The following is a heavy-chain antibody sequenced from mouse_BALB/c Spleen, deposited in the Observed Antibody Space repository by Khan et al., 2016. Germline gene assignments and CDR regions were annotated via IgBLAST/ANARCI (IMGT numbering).Heavy chain of an antibody. D-gene: IGHD2-14*01. CDR3: ARGTPFAN. V-gene: IGHV1-80*01. J-gene: IGHJ3*01. CDR2: IYPGDGDT. CDR1: GFAFSSYW. Sequence: QVQLKESGAELVRPGSSVKISCKASGFAFSSYWMNWVKQRPGQGLEWIGQIYPGDGDTNYNGKLKGKATLTADKSSSTAYMQLSSLISEDSAVYFCARGTPFANWGQGTLVTVSA.